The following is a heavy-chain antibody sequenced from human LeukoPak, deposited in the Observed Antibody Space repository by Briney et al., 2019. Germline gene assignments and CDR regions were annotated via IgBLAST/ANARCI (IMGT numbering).Heavy chain of an antibody. CDR1: GYTFTGYY. V-gene: IGHV1-46*01. D-gene: IGHD3-22*01. CDR2: INPSDGTT. CDR3: ARAPANKYDSRLPEDY. Sequence: ASVKVSCKASGYTFTGYYIHWVRQAPGQGLEWMGIINPSDGTTSYAQKFRGRVTLTRDTSTSTVYMELSSLRSEDTAVYYCARAPANKYDSRLPEDYWGQGTLVTVSS. J-gene: IGHJ4*02.